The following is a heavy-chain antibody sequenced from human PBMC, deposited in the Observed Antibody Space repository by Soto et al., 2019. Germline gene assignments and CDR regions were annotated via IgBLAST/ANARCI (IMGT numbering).Heavy chain of an antibody. CDR3: ARGHYDFWSGYFATIDY. Sequence: SETLYLTCTLSGFSITSYCVSWIRQPPGKGLEWIGYIHYSGSTKYNPSLKSRVTISADTSKNQFSLKLSSVTAADTAVYYCARGHYDFWSGYFATIDYWGQGTLVTVS. D-gene: IGHD3-3*01. CDR1: GFSITSYC. CDR2: IHYSGST. V-gene: IGHV4-59*08. J-gene: IGHJ4*02.